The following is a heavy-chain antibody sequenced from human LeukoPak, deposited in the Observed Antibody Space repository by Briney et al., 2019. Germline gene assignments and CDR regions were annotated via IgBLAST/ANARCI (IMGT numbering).Heavy chain of an antibody. CDR1: GFSFSNYW. J-gene: IGHJ4*02. D-gene: IGHD6-13*01. V-gene: IGHV3-49*04. CDR3: SRDVLSSSNWSFDN. Sequence: PGGSLRLSCAASGFSFSNYWMSWVRQAPGKGLEWVGFIRSKAYGGTTEYAASVKGRFSISRDDSRSIAYLQMNSLKTEDTAVYYCSRDVLSSSNWSFDNWGQGTLVTVSS. CDR2: IRSKAYGGTT.